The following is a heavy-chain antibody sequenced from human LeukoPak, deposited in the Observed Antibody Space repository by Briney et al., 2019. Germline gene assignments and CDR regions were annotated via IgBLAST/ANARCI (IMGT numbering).Heavy chain of an antibody. CDR2: LFYSGST. D-gene: IGHD6-6*01. J-gene: IGHJ4*02. CDR3: ARTRLGQLYRAAFDY. V-gene: IGHV4-39*01. Sequence: SETLSLTCTVSGDSISSSNYFWGWIRQPPGRGLHCIGSLFYSGSTYYNPSLKSRVTMSVDTSKNQFSLKLSSVTAADTAVYYCARTRLGQLYRAAFDYWGQGTLVTVSS. CDR1: GDSISSSNYF.